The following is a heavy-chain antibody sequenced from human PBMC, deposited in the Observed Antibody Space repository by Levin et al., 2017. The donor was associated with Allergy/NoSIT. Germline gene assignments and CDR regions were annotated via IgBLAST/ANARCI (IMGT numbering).Heavy chain of an antibody. D-gene: IGHD2-15*01. J-gene: IGHJ6*02. V-gene: IGHV3-48*04. Sequence: LSLTCAASGFTFSSSSMNWVRQAPGEGLEWVSYISNSGSTTYYADSVKGRFTISRDNAKNSLYLQMNSLRAEDTAVYYCASPIGYCSGGSCYSIYYYYGMDVWGQGTTVTVSS. CDR2: ISNSGSTT. CDR3: ASPIGYCSGGSCYSIYYYYGMDV. CDR1: GFTFSSSS.